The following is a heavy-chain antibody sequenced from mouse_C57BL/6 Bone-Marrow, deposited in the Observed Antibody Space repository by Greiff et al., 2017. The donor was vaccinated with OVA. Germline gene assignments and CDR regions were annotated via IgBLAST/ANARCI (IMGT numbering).Heavy chain of an antibody. CDR1: GYSITSGYY. Sequence: EVQLQESGPGLVKPSQSLSLTCSVTGYSITSGYYWNWIRQFPGNKLEWMGYISYDGSNNYNPSRKNLISITRDTSKNQYFLKLNSVTTEDTSTYYCAREGDGYLWYFDVWGTGTTVTVSS. D-gene: IGHD2-3*01. CDR2: ISYDGSN. V-gene: IGHV3-6*01. CDR3: AREGDGYLWYFDV. J-gene: IGHJ1*03.